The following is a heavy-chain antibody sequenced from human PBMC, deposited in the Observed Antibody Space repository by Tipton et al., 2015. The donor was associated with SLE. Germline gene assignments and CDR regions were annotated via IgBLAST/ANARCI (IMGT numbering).Heavy chain of an antibody. Sequence: TLSLTCAVYGGSFSGYYWSWIRQPPGKGLEWIVEINHSGSTNYNPSLKSRVTISVDTSKNQFSLKLSSVTAADTAVYYCARGLGVVVAVAFDIWGQGTMVTVSS. CDR1: GGSFSGYY. V-gene: IGHV4-34*01. CDR2: INHSGST. D-gene: IGHD2-15*01. J-gene: IGHJ3*02. CDR3: ARGLGVVVAVAFDI.